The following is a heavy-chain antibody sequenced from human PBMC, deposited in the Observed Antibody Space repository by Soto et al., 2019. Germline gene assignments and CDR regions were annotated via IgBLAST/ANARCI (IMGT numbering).Heavy chain of an antibody. Sequence: QVQLVQSGAEVKKPGSSVKVSCKASGGTFSSYAISWVRQAPGQGLEWMGGIIPIFGTANYAQKFKGRVTITADKSTSTAYMELSSLRSEDTAVYYCAREGEERAYCGGDCYTGVDAFDIWGQGTIVTVSS. CDR3: AREGEERAYCGGDCYTGVDAFDI. CDR2: IIPIFGTA. CDR1: GGTFSSYA. J-gene: IGHJ3*02. V-gene: IGHV1-69*06. D-gene: IGHD2-21*02.